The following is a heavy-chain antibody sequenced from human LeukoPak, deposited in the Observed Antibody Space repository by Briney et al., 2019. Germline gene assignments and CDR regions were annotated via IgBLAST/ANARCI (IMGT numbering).Heavy chain of an antibody. CDR3: AHQVPPNDEFFDH. J-gene: IGHJ5*02. Sequence: PGGSLRLSCVASGFTFSSYSMHWVRQAPGEGLEWLSGISNTGRATDYADSIEGRFTISRDNSKNTVFLQMNSLRAEDTAEYFCAHQVPPNDEFFDHWGQGTLVTVSS. CDR1: GFTFSSYS. V-gene: IGHV3-23*01. CDR2: ISNTGRAT.